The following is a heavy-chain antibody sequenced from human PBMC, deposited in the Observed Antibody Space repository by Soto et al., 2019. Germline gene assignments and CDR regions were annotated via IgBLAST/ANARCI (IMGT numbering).Heavy chain of an antibody. CDR1: GYTFSSFD. J-gene: IGHJ4*02. CDR3: AHRTGFDY. V-gene: IGHV3-23*01. CDR2: ISGSGGGT. Sequence: EVQLWESGGGWVQPGGSLRLSCAVSGYTFSSFDMSWVRQAPGKGLEWVSTISGSGGGTNYADSVKGRFTISRDISTYTVYLQMNGLRAEDTAVYYCAHRTGFDYWGQGALVTVSS.